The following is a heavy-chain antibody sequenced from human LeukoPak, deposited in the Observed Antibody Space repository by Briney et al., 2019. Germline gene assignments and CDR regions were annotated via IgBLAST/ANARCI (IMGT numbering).Heavy chain of an antibody. CDR1: GGSISSGDFY. CDR2: IYYSGST. D-gene: IGHD1-1*01. CDR3: ARAGTNWLDFDY. Sequence: PSQTLSLTCTVSGGSISSGDFYWSWIRQPPGKGLEWIGYIYYSGSTYTKPSLKSRVTISVDTSKNQFSLKLISVTAADTAVYYCARAGTNWLDFDYWGQGTLVTVSS. J-gene: IGHJ4*02. V-gene: IGHV4-30-4*01.